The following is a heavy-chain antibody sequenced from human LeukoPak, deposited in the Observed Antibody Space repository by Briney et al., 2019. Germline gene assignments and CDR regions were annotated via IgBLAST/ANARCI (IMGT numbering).Heavy chain of an antibody. Sequence: GRSLRLSCAVSGFSFDDYAMHWVRQAPGKGLEWVSGIRWNSGSIGYAESVKGRFTISRDNAKNSLYLQMNSLRAEDTALYYCATSSREGEDSSGWASFDYWGQGTLVTVSS. D-gene: IGHD6-19*01. J-gene: IGHJ4*02. V-gene: IGHV3-9*01. CDR3: ATSSREGEDSSGWASFDY. CDR2: IRWNSGSI. CDR1: GFSFDDYA.